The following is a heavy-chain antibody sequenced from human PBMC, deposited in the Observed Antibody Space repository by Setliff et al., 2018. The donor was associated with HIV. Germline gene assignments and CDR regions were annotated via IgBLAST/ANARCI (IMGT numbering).Heavy chain of an antibody. D-gene: IGHD1-26*01. J-gene: IGHJ4*02. V-gene: IGHV4-4*07. CDR2: IHSSGNT. CDR3: ARDPSGSYHPLGY. Sequence: PSETLSLTCTVSNGSISGYYWSWIRQPAGKGLEWIGRIHSSGNTNYNPSLKSRITMSVDTSKNQFSLKLSSVSAADTAVYYCARDPSGSYHPLGYWGRGSLVTVSS. CDR1: NGSISGYY.